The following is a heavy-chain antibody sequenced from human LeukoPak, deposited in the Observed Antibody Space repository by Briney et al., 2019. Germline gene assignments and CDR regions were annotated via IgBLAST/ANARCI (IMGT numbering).Heavy chain of an antibody. Sequence: SVNVSCKTSGFTFTGYYVQSVPQAPGQGPESLGWMYFKSGATRFAPKFQGRVTMTRDASISTAYMEFSSLRSDDTAMYYCEREGSSGQDWYAFDIWGQGTMLTVSS. CDR1: GFTFTGYY. CDR3: EREGSSGQDWYAFDI. V-gene: IGHV1-2*02. D-gene: IGHD5-12*01. CDR2: MYFKSGAT. J-gene: IGHJ3*02.